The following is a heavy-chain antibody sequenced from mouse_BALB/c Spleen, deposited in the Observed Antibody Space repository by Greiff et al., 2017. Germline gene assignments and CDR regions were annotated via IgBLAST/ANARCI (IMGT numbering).Heavy chain of an antibody. J-gene: IGHJ4*01. Sequence: EVMLVESGGGLVQPGGSRKLSCAASGFTFSSFGMHWVRQAPEKGLEWVAYISSGSSTIYYADTVKGRFTISRDNPKNTLFLQMTSLRSEDTAMYYCARGGLGFYYAMDYWGQGTSVTVSS. CDR1: GFTFSSFG. CDR3: ARGGLGFYYAMDY. D-gene: IGHD2-2*01. V-gene: IGHV5-17*02. CDR2: ISSGSSTI.